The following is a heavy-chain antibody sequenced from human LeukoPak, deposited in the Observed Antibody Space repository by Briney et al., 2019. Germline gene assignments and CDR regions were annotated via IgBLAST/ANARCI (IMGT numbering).Heavy chain of an antibody. Sequence: SETLSLTCTVSGGSISSSSYYWGWIRQSPGRGPEWIASIYYSGSTYYNPSLKSRVTISGDTSKNQFSLKLSSVTAADTAVYYCAKETEYSSSWYCADYWGQGTLVTVSS. CDR1: GGSISSSSYY. CDR3: AKETEYSSSWYCADY. V-gene: IGHV4-39*07. J-gene: IGHJ4*02. D-gene: IGHD6-13*01. CDR2: IYYSGST.